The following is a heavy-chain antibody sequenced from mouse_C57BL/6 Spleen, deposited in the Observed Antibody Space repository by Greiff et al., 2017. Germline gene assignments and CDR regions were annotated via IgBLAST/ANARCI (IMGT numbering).Heavy chain of an antibody. CDR1: GYAFTNYL. J-gene: IGHJ2*01. Sequence: VQLQQSGAELVRPGTSVKVSCKASGYAFTNYLIEWVKQRPGQGLAWIGVINPGSGGTNYNEKFKGKATLTADKSSSTAYMQLSSLTSEDSAVYFCARRATVVPFDYWGQGTTLTVSS. CDR2: INPGSGGT. V-gene: IGHV1-54*01. CDR3: ARRATVVPFDY. D-gene: IGHD1-1*01.